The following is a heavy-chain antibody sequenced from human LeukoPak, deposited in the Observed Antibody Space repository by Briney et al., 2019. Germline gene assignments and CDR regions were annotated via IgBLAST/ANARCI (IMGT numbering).Heavy chain of an antibody. Sequence: GRSLRLSCAASGFTFSSYGMHWVRQAPGKGLEWVAVISYDGSNKYYADSVKGRFTISRDNPKNTLYLQMNSLRAEDTAVYYCAKDSRLKRSYSSGWNLFDYWGQGTLVTVSS. J-gene: IGHJ4*02. CDR3: AKDSRLKRSYSSGWNLFDY. CDR2: ISYDGSNK. D-gene: IGHD6-19*01. V-gene: IGHV3-30*18. CDR1: GFTFSSYG.